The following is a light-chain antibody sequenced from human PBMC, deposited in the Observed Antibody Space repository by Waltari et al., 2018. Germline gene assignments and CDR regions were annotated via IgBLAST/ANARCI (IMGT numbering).Light chain of an antibody. CDR3: QQYNNWPLT. J-gene: IGKJ4*01. CDR1: HNIASN. Sequence: EIVLTQSPATLSVSPGESVTLSCRASHNIASNLAWYQQKPGQVPRLLIYGASSRATDFAARFSGSEYGSDFTLPISGLQSEEFGVYDCQQYNNWPLTFGGGTKVEIK. CDR2: GAS. V-gene: IGKV3D-15*01.